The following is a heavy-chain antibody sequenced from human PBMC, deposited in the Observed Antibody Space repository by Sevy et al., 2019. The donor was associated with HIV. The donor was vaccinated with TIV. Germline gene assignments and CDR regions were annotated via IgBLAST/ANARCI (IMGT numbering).Heavy chain of an antibody. D-gene: IGHD6-19*01. CDR3: ARGPDSSGWVDY. CDR2: INHSGST. J-gene: IGHJ4*02. CDR1: GGSFSGYY. V-gene: IGHV4-34*01. Sequence: SETLSLTCAVYGGSFSGYYWSWIRQPPGKGLEWIGEINHSGSTNYNPTLKSRVTISVDTSKNQFSLKRSSVTAADTVVYYCARGPDSSGWVDYWGQGTLVTVSS.